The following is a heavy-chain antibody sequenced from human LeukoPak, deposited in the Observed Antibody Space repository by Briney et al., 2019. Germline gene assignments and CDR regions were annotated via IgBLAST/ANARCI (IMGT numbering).Heavy chain of an antibody. CDR1: GVSISSSNSY. Sequence: SETLSLACTVSGVSISSSNSYWGWIRQPPGKGLEWIGSIYYTGNTYYNASLKSRVTISIDTSKNQISLRLTSVTATDTAIYYCARQTGSGLFILPGGQGTLVTVSS. CDR2: IYYTGNT. J-gene: IGHJ4*02. D-gene: IGHD3/OR15-3a*01. CDR3: ARQTGSGLFILP. V-gene: IGHV4-39*01.